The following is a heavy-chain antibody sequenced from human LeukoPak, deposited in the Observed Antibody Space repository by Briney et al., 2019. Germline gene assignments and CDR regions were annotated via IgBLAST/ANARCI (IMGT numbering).Heavy chain of an antibody. J-gene: IGHJ3*02. D-gene: IGHD3-10*01. CDR1: GGSISTYY. V-gene: IGHV4-59*01. CDR2: IYYSGST. Sequence: SETLSLTCTVSGGSISTYYWNWIRQPPGKGLQWIGYIYYSGSTNYNPSLKSRVSISIDTSKNQFSLKLSSVTAADTAVYYCARELWGASGIWGQGTMVTVSS. CDR3: ARELWGASGI.